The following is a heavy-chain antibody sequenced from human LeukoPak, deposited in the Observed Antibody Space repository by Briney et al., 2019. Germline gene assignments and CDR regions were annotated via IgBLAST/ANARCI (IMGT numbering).Heavy chain of an antibody. Sequence: RSGGSLRLSCAASGFTFSSYGMHWVRQAPGKGLEWAALIWYDGSNKYYADSVKGRFTISRDNSKNTVYLQMNSLRAEDTAVYYCARDRYSSGWTIDYWGQGTLVTVSS. V-gene: IGHV3-33*01. CDR1: GFTFSSYG. D-gene: IGHD6-19*01. CDR3: ARDRYSSGWTIDY. CDR2: IWYDGSNK. J-gene: IGHJ4*02.